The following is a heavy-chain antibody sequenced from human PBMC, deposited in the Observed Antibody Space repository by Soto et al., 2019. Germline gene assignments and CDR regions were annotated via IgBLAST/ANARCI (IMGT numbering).Heavy chain of an antibody. CDR1: GFTFSSYS. CDR2: ISSSSSYI. Sequence: GGSLRLSCAASGFTFSSYSMNWVRQAPGKGLEWVSSISSSSSYIYYADSVKGRFTISRDNAKNSLYLQMNSLRAEDTAVYYCARDGQWLAYYYYYGMDVWGQGTTVTSP. D-gene: IGHD6-19*01. V-gene: IGHV3-21*01. CDR3: ARDGQWLAYYYYYGMDV. J-gene: IGHJ6*02.